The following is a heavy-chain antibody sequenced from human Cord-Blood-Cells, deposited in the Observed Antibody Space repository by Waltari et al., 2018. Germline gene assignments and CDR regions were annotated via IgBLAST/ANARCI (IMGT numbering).Heavy chain of an antibody. CDR2: ISYDGSNK. CDR3: AKVPYYDSSGDAFDI. D-gene: IGHD3-22*01. Sequence: QVQLVESGGGVVQSWRSLRLSCEAFGFTFSSYGMHWVRPAPGKGLEWVAVISYDGSNKYYADSVKGRFTISRDNSKNTLYLQMNSLRAEDTAVYYCAKVPYYDSSGDAFDIWGQGTMVTVSS. J-gene: IGHJ3*02. V-gene: IGHV3-30*18. CDR1: GFTFSSYG.